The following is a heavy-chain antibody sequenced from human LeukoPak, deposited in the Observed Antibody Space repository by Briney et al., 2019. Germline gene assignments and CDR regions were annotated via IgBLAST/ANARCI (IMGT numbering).Heavy chain of an antibody. V-gene: IGHV3-7*01. CDR2: IKQDGSEK. CDR3: ARSYRRWDQRFDY. CDR1: GFTFSSYW. J-gene: IGHJ4*02. Sequence: PGGSLRLSCAASGFTFSSYWMSWVRQAPGKGLEWVANIKQDGSEKYYVDSVKGRFTISRDNAKNSLYLQMNSPRAEDTAVYYCARSYRRWDQRFDYWGQGTLVTVSS. D-gene: IGHD1-26*01.